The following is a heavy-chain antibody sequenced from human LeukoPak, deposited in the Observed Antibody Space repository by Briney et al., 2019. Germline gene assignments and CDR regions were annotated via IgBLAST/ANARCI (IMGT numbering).Heavy chain of an antibody. V-gene: IGHV1-8*03. Sequence: GASVKVSCKASGYTFTSYEINWVRQATGQGLEWMGWMNPNSGNTGYAQKFQGRVSITRNSSISTVYMELSSLRSEDTAVYYCARDNQGYSSGWYYFDYWGQGTLVTVSS. CDR1: GYTFTSYE. J-gene: IGHJ4*02. D-gene: IGHD6-19*01. CDR2: MNPNSGNT. CDR3: ARDNQGYSSGWYYFDY.